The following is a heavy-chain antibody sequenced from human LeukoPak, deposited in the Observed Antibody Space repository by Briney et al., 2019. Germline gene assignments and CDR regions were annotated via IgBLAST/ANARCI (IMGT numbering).Heavy chain of an antibody. Sequence: EASVKVSCKASGYTFIRYYIHWVRQAPGQGLEWMGIINPSGGSTNYAQVFQGRVIMTRDTSTDIVYMEMSSLRSEDTAMYYCVRNAAQTTSHYGAGSYYNFAAGDYWGQGTLVTVSS. J-gene: IGHJ4*02. CDR1: GYTFIRYY. D-gene: IGHD3-10*01. V-gene: IGHV1-46*01. CDR3: VRNAAQTTSHYGAGSYYNFAAGDY. CDR2: INPSGGST.